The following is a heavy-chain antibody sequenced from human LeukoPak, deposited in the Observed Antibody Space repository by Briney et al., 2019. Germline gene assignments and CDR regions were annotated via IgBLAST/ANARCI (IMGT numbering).Heavy chain of an antibody. D-gene: IGHD3-22*01. Sequence: PSETLSLTCSVSGASISDHYWSWIRQPPGKGLEWIGYIYHSGSTYYNPSLKSRVTISVDRSKNQFSPKLSSVTAADTAVYYCARVPTIVQYFDLWGRGTLVTVSS. CDR2: IYHSGST. CDR1: GASISDHY. CDR3: ARVPTIVQYFDL. J-gene: IGHJ2*01. V-gene: IGHV4-59*11.